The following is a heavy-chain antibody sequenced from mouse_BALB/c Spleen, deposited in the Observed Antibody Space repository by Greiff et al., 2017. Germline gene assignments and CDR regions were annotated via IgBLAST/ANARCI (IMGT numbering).Heavy chain of an antibody. V-gene: IGHV3-6*02. J-gene: IGHJ4*01. CDR2: ISYDGSN. CDR1: GYSITSGYY. D-gene: IGHD2-2*01. CDR3: ARDGYDGYYAMDY. Sequence: EVKLMESGPGLVKPSQSLSLTCSVTGYSITSGYYWNWIRQFPGNKLEWMGYISYDGSNNYNPSLKNRISITRDTSKNQFFLKLNSVTTEDTATYYCARDGYDGYYAMDYWGQGTSVTVSS.